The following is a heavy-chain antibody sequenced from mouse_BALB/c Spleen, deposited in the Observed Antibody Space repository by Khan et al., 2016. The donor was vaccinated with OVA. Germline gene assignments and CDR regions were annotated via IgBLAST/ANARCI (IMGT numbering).Heavy chain of an antibody. CDR1: GFSLTSYG. J-gene: IGHJ2*01. V-gene: IGHV2-2*02. CDR2: IWSGGIT. Sequence: QVQLQQSGPGLVQPSQSLSITCTVSGFSLTSYGVHWVRQSPGKGLEWLGVIWSGGITDYNATFISRLSISKDISKSQVFFKMNSLQTNDTAIYYCARNRNCYFDYWGQGTTLTVSS. CDR3: ARNRNCYFDY.